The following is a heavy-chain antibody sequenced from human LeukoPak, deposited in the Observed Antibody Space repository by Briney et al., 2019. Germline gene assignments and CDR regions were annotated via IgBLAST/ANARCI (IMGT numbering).Heavy chain of an antibody. CDR3: ARGRLAEFDY. D-gene: IGHD6-19*01. Sequence: SETLSLTCTVSGGSISSYYWSWIRQPPGKGLEWIGYIYYSGSTNYNPSLKSRVTISVDTSKDQFSLKLSSVTAADTAVYYCARGRLAEFDYWGQGTLVTVSS. V-gene: IGHV4-59*12. CDR1: GGSISSYY. J-gene: IGHJ4*02. CDR2: IYYSGST.